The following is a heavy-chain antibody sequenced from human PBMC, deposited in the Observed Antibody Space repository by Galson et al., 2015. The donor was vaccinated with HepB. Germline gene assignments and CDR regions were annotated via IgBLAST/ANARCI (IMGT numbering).Heavy chain of an antibody. CDR3: ARGLVASSPGHDY. CDR1: GYTFTGYY. J-gene: IGHJ4*02. CDR2: INPNSGGT. V-gene: IGHV1-2*02. Sequence: SVKVSCKASGYTFTGYYMHWVRQAPGQGLEWMGWINPNSGGTNYAQKFQGRVTMTRDTSISTAYVELSRLRSDDTAVYYCARGLVASSPGHDYWGQGTLVTVSS. D-gene: IGHD6-6*01.